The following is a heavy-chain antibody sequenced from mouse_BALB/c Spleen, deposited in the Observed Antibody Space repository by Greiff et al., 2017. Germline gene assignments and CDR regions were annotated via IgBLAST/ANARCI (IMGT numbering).Heavy chain of an antibody. CDR1: GFSLTSYG. CDR2: IWAGGST. J-gene: IGHJ1*01. Sequence: QVQLKESGPGLVAPSQSLSITCTVSGFSLTSYGVHWVRQPPGKGLEWLGVIWAGGSTNYNSALMSRLSISKDNSKSQVFLKMNSLQTDDTAMYYCARGPYRSGDWYLDVWGAGTTVTVSS. D-gene: IGHD2-14*01. CDR3: ARGPYRSGDWYLDV. V-gene: IGHV2-9*02.